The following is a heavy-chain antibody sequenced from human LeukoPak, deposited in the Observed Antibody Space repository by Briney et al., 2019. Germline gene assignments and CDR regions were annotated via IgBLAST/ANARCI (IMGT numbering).Heavy chain of an antibody. V-gene: IGHV4-4*02. CDR3: ARVHYYYDSSGYTYYFDY. Sequence: SETLSLTCAVSGGSISSSNWWSWVRQPPGKGLEWIGEIYHSGSTNYNPSLKSRVTISVDTSKNQFSLKLSSVTAADTAVYYCARVHYYYDSSGYTYYFDYWGQGTLVTVSS. CDR2: IYHSGST. D-gene: IGHD3-22*01. J-gene: IGHJ4*02. CDR1: GGSISSSNW.